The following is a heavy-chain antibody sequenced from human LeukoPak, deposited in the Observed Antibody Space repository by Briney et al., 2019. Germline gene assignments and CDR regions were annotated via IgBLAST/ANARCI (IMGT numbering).Heavy chain of an antibody. CDR1: GYTFTSYY. Sequence: ASVKVSCKASGYTFTSYYMHWVRQAPGQGLEWMGIINPSGGSTSYAQKFQGRVTMTRDTSTSTVYMELSSLRSEDTAVYYCAREPRSDCTTNAFDIWGQGTMVTVSS. V-gene: IGHV1-46*01. D-gene: IGHD2-8*01. J-gene: IGHJ3*02. CDR2: INPSGGST. CDR3: AREPRSDCTTNAFDI.